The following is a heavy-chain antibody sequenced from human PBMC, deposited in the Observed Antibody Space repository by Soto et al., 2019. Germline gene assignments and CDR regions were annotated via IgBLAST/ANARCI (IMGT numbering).Heavy chain of an antibody. CDR2: ISYHGSDK. V-gene: IGHV3-30*18. Sequence: HPGGSLRLSCAASGFTFSSFGMHWVRQAPGKGLEWLAAISYHGSDKSYAASVKGRFTISRDNSKNTLYLQMNSLRADDTALYYCAKDGVGRNAVAGSDYFDYWGQGTLVTVSS. CDR3: AKDGVGRNAVAGSDYFDY. CDR1: GFTFSSFG. J-gene: IGHJ4*02. D-gene: IGHD6-19*01.